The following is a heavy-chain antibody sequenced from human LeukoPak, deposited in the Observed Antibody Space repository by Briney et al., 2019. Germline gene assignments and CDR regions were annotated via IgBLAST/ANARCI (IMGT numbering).Heavy chain of an antibody. CDR1: GYTFNTYG. D-gene: IGHD1-26*01. Sequence: ASVKVSCKASGYTFNTYGVTWVRQLPGQGFEWRGWSSPYNCDTNYAQRFQHRVTMTTDTLTSTVFMELRSLRSDDTAVYLCARGGLSGIYGIAYWGKGPLVTVSP. V-gene: IGHV1-18*01. CDR2: SSPYNCDT. CDR3: ARGGLSGIYGIAY. J-gene: IGHJ4*02.